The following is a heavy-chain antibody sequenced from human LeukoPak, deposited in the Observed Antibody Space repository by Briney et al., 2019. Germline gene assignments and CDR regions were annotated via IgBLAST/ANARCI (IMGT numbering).Heavy chain of an antibody. CDR2: IKQDGSEK. CDR1: GFTFSIYW. V-gene: IGHV3-7*01. D-gene: IGHD3-3*01. J-gene: IGHJ4*02. CDR3: ARGNRAPTYYDFWSGYPPLDY. Sequence: PGGSLRLSCAASGFTFSIYWMSWVRQAPGKGLEWVANIKQDGSEKYYVDSVKGRFTISRDNAKNSLYLQMNSLRAEDTAVYYCARGNRAPTYYDFWSGYPPLDYWGQGTLVTVSS.